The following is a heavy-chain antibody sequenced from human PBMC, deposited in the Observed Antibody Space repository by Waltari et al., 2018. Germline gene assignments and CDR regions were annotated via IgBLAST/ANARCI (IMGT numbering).Heavy chain of an antibody. D-gene: IGHD3-22*01. J-gene: IGHJ4*02. V-gene: IGHV3-23*01. CDR2: ISDSGVVT. CDR3: ARHLYSIDYLELDN. CDR1: GFTFTNLA. Sequence: EGHLLQSGGGLVRPGGSLRPSRVAPGFTFTNLALGWVRQAPGKGLEWVSGISDSGVVTKYADSVKGRFTVSRDNSKNTLYLQLNSLRAEDTAVYYCARHLYSIDYLELDNWGQGTLVTVSS.